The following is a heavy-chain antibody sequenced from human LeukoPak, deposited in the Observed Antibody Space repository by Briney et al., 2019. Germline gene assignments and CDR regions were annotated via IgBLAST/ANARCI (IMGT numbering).Heavy chain of an antibody. Sequence: GSLRLSCAASGFTFSSYGMHWVRQAPGKGLEWVAVIWYDGSNKYYADSVKGRFTISRDNSKNTLYLQMNSLRAEDTAVYYCAKAGGYGSGSYPFDYWGQGTLVTVSS. CDR3: AKAGGYGSGSYPFDY. CDR2: IWYDGSNK. CDR1: GFTFSSYG. D-gene: IGHD3-10*01. V-gene: IGHV3-30*02. J-gene: IGHJ4*02.